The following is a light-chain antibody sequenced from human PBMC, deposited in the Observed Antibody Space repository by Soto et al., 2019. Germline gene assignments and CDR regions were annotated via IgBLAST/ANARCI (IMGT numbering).Light chain of an antibody. CDR1: SSNIGTNF. V-gene: IGLV1-47*02. J-gene: IGLJ3*02. CDR3: AAWDDSLSGWV. Sequence: QAVVTQPPSASGTPGQRVTISCSGSSSNIGTNFVYWYQQLPGTAPKLLIFSNAQRPSGVPDRFSGSRSGTSASLAISGLRSDDEADYYCAAWDDSLSGWVFGGGTKVTVL. CDR2: SNA.